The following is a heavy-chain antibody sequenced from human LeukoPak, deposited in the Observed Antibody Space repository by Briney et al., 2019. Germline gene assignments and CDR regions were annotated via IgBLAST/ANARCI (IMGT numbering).Heavy chain of an antibody. CDR2: IYPGDSDT. CDR1: GYSSTSYW. J-gene: IGHJ3*01. V-gene: IGHV5-51*01. D-gene: IGHD4-17*01. CDR3: ATLYGVPYAFDF. Sequence: GESLKISCKASGYSSTSYWIGWVRQMPGKGLEWIGIIYPGDSDTRYSPSFQGHVTISADMSISTAYVQWSSLQAPDTAMYYCATLYGVPYAFDFWGQGTMVTVSS.